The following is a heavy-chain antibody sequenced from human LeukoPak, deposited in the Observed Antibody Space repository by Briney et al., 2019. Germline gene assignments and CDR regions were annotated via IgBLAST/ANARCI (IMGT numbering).Heavy chain of an antibody. CDR2: ISSSGSTI. D-gene: IGHD1-1*01. J-gene: IGHJ6*02. CDR3: ARDLTTLRSGMAV. CDR1: GFTFSSYE. Sequence: GGSLRLSCAASGFTFSSYEMNWVRQAPGKGLEWVSYISSSGSTIYYADSVKGRFTISRDNAKNSLYLQMNSLRAEDTAVYYCARDLTTLRSGMAVWGQGTTVTVSS. V-gene: IGHV3-48*03.